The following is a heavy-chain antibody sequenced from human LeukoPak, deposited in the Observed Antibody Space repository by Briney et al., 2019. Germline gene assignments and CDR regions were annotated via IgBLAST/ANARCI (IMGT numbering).Heavy chain of an antibody. Sequence: GASVKVSCKASGYTFTSYYMHWVRQAPGQGLEWMGIINPSGGGTSYAQKFQGRVTMTRDMSTSTVYMELSSLRSEDTAVYYCARVGGWYRYFFDYWGQGTLLTVSS. V-gene: IGHV1-46*01. CDR1: GYTFTSYY. CDR3: ARVGGWYRYFFDY. CDR2: INPSGGGT. D-gene: IGHD6-19*01. J-gene: IGHJ4*02.